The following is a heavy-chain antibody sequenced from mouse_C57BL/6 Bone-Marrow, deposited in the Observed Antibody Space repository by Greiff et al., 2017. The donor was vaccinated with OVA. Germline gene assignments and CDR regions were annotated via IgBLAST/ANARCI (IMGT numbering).Heavy chain of an antibody. V-gene: IGHV5-6*01. Sequence: EVQVVVSGGDLVKPGGSLKLSCAASGFTFSSYGMSWVRQTPDKRLEWVATISSGSIYTYYPDSVKGRFTISRDNAKNTLYLQMSSLKSEDTAMYYCARHPYFDYWGQGTTLTVSS. CDR3: ARHPYFDY. J-gene: IGHJ2*01. CDR1: GFTFSSYG. CDR2: ISSGSIYT.